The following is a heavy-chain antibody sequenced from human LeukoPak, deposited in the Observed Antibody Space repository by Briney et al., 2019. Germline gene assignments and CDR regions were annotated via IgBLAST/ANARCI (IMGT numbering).Heavy chain of an antibody. CDR3: ARGTAITAGIDF. D-gene: IGHD6-19*01. CDR1: GFAFITYW. V-gene: IGHV3-74*01. Sequence: GGSLRLSCTASGFAFITYWMFWVRQAPGKGLVWVSQINPEGASTTYGDPAKGRFTASRDNAKNALHLQMNSLRVDDTAVYYCARGTAITAGIDFWGQGTLVTVSS. J-gene: IGHJ4*02. CDR2: INPEGAST.